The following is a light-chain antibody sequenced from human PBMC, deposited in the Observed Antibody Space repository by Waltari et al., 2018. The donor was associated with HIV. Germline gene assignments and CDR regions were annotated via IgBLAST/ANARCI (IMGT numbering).Light chain of an antibody. CDR1: SSHIGTNT. V-gene: IGLV1-44*01. Sequence: SASETPGQSVTISCSGSSSHIGTNTVNWYQHLPGTAPKLLIYSNNQRPSGVPDRFSGSKSGTSASLAISGLQSGDEAAYYCSTWDDSLNGVVFGGGTKLTVL. CDR3: STWDDSLNGVV. J-gene: IGLJ2*01. CDR2: SNN.